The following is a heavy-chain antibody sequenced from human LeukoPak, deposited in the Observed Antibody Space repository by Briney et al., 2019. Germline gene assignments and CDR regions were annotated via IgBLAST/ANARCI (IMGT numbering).Heavy chain of an antibody. CDR1: RFTFSSYW. D-gene: IGHD1-1*01. V-gene: IGHV3-7*01. CDR2: IKQDGSQK. J-gene: IGHJ4*02. Sequence: GGSLRLSCTASRFTFSSYWMNWVRQAPGKGLEWVANIKQDGSQKYYVDSVKGRFTISRDNAKNSLYLQMNSLRAEDTAVYYCARDVSGTGGTDYWGQGTLVTVSS. CDR3: ARDVSGTGGTDY.